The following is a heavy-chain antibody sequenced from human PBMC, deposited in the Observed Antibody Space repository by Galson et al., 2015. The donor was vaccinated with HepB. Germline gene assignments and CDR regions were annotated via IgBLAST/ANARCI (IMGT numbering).Heavy chain of an antibody. D-gene: IGHD4-17*01. J-gene: IGHJ4*02. V-gene: IGHV2-5*02. Sequence: PALVTPTQTLTLTCTFSGFSLNTSGVGVGWIRQPPGKALEWLALIYWDNDKRYSPSLRSRLTITKDTSKNQVVLTMPNMDPVDTATYYCAHGLYGDYADYFDYWGQGTLVTVSS. CDR2: IYWDNDK. CDR3: AHGLYGDYADYFDY. CDR1: GFSLNTSGVG.